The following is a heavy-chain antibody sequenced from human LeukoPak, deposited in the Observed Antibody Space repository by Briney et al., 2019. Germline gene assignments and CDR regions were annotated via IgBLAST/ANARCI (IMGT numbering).Heavy chain of an antibody. J-gene: IGHJ4*02. V-gene: IGHV5-51*01. CDR2: IYPGDSDT. Sequence: GESLKISCKASGYSFTSYWIGWVRQMPGKGLEWMGIIYPGDSDTRYSPSFQGQVTISADKSISTAYLQWSSLKASDTAMYYCARHVPRTHNWNYLTRVDCWGQGTLVTVSS. CDR1: GYSFTSYW. D-gene: IGHD1-7*01. CDR3: ARHVPRTHNWNYLTRVDC.